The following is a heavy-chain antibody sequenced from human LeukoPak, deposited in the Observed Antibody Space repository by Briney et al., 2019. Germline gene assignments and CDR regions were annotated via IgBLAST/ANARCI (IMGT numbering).Heavy chain of an antibody. Sequence: SWVRQPPGKGLEWIGYIYYSGSTYYNPSLKSRVTISVDTSKNQFSLKLSSVTAADTAVYYCARGTHYYGGNWFDPWGQGTLVTVSS. J-gene: IGHJ5*02. CDR2: IYYSGST. D-gene: IGHD3-22*01. CDR3: ARGTHYYGGNWFDP. V-gene: IGHV4-30-4*01.